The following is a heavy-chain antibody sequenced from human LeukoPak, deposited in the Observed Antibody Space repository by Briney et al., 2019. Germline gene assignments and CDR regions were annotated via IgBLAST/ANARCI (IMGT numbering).Heavy chain of an antibody. CDR1: GGSLSSYY. J-gene: IGHJ4*02. Sequence: SETLSLTCTVSGGSLSSYYWSWIRQPPGKGLEWIGYIYYSGSTNYNPSLKSRVTISVDTSKNQFSLKLSSVTAADTAVYYCAREDSSSSGPPAYWGQGTLVTVSS. CDR2: IYYSGST. D-gene: IGHD6-6*01. CDR3: AREDSSSSGPPAY. V-gene: IGHV4-59*01.